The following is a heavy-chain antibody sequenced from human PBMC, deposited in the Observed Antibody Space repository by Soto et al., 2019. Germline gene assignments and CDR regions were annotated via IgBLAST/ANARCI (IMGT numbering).Heavy chain of an antibody. CDR3: ARGLNGYLHYFDY. CDR2: INAGNGNT. CDR1: GYTFTSYA. Sequence: ASVKVSCKDPGYTFTSYAMHWVRQAPGQRLEWMGWINAGNGNTKYSQKFQGRVTITRDTSASTAYMELSSLRSEVTAVYYCARGLNGYLHYFDYWGQGTLVPVS. D-gene: IGHD5-18*01. V-gene: IGHV1-3*01. J-gene: IGHJ4*02.